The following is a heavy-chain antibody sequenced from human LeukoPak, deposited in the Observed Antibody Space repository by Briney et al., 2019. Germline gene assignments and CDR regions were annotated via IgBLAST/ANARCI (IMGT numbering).Heavy chain of an antibody. Sequence: GGSLRLSCVASGFIFTDHWMSWVRQAPGKGLDWVTNIKEDESAKFYADSVRGRFTISRDNAKNSVYLEMNNLRVEDTAVYYCARAVDVADYWGRGTLVTVSS. V-gene: IGHV3-7*01. J-gene: IGHJ4*02. D-gene: IGHD3-16*01. CDR3: ARAVDVADY. CDR2: IKEDESAK. CDR1: GFIFTDHW.